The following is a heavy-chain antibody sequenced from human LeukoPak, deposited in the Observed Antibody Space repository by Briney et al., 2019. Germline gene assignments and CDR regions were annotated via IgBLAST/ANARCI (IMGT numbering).Heavy chain of an antibody. D-gene: IGHD3-3*01. CDR2: MPYDENVADNEIP. J-gene: IGHJ5*02. CDR3: ARLTLTGVGGRGWFDA. V-gene: IGHV4-39*01. Sequence: PSETLSLTCIVSGDSITKSGWSWGWIRQPPGKGLEWIGTMPYDENVADNEIPSYNPSLKSRVSISADTSKNQLSLKVNSVTAADTTSYYCARLTLTGVGGRGWFDAWGQGTLVIVSS. CDR1: GDSITKSGWS.